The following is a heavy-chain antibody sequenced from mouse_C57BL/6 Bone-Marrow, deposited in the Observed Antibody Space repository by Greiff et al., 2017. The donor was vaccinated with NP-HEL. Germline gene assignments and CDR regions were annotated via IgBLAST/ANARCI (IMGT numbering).Heavy chain of an antibody. CDR2: ISSGSSTI. V-gene: IGHV5-17*01. Sequence: EVQRVESGGGLVKPGGSLKLSCAASGFTFRDYGMHWVRQAPEKGLEWVAYISSGSSTIYYADTVKGRFTISRDNAKNTLFLQMTSLRSEDTAMYYCARPDYYGSKRYYYAMDYWGQGTSVTVSS. CDR1: GFTFRDYG. D-gene: IGHD1-1*01. J-gene: IGHJ4*01. CDR3: ARPDYYGSKRYYYAMDY.